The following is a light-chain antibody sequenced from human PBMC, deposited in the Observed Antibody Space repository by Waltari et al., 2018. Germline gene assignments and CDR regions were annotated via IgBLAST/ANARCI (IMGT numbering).Light chain of an antibody. Sequence: ESALTQSPGTLSWSPGERATLSCRASQSVSSSYLVWYQQKPGQAPRLLIYGASSRATGIPDRFSGSGSGTDFTLSITRLEPEDFAVYYCQQYVSSRYTFGQGTKLEIK. V-gene: IGKV3-20*01. CDR2: GAS. J-gene: IGKJ2*01. CDR1: QSVSSSY. CDR3: QQYVSSRYT.